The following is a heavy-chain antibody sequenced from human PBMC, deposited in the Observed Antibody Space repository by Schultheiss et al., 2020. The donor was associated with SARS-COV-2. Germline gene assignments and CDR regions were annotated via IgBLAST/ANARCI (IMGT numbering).Heavy chain of an antibody. CDR1: GGSFSGYY. Sequence: SQTLSLTCAVYGGSFSGYYWSWIRQPPGKGLEWIGEINHSGSTNYNPSLKSRVTISVDTSKNQFSLKLSSVTAADTAVYYCARTYRGSSSGGFDYWGQGTLVTVSS. CDR2: INHSGST. V-gene: IGHV4-34*01. J-gene: IGHJ4*02. CDR3: ARTYRGSSSGGFDY. D-gene: IGHD6-6*01.